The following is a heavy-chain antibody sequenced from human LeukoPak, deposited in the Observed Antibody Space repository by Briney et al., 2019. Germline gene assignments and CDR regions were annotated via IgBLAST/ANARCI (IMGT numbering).Heavy chain of an antibody. V-gene: IGHV1-69*04. J-gene: IGHJ6*02. D-gene: IGHD3-3*01. CDR1: GYTFTSYG. CDR3: ARDLTISGYGMDV. CDR2: IIPILGIA. Sequence: SVKVSCKASGYTFTSYGISWVRQAPGQGLEWMGRIIPILGIANYAQKFQGRVTITADKSTSTAYMELSSLRSEDTAVYYCARDLTISGYGMDVWGQGTTVTVSS.